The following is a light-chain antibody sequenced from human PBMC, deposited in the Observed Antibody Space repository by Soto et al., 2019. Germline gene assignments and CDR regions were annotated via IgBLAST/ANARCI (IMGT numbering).Light chain of an antibody. CDR3: QQYDKWPRT. CDR2: GAS. CDR1: QSIGDT. J-gene: IGKJ1*01. V-gene: IGKV3-15*01. Sequence: EIVMTQSPATLSVSPGERATLSCRASQSIGDTLAWYQQKPGQAPRLLIYGASSRVTGFPARFSGGGSGAEYTLTISSLQSEDFAVYYCQQYDKWPRTFGQGTKVDIK.